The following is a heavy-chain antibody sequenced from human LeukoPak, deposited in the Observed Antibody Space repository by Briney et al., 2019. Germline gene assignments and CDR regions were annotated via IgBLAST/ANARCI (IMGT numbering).Heavy chain of an antibody. CDR1: GYTFTGYY. D-gene: IGHD3-3*01. CDR2: INPNSGGT. Sequence: ASVKVSCKASGYTFTGYYMHWVRQAPGQGLEWMGWINPNSGGTNYAQKFQGRVTMTRDTSIITAYRELSRLRSDDTAVYYCARAYDFWSGSHAFDSWGQGTMVTVSS. CDR3: ARAYDFWSGSHAFDS. V-gene: IGHV1-2*02. J-gene: IGHJ3*02.